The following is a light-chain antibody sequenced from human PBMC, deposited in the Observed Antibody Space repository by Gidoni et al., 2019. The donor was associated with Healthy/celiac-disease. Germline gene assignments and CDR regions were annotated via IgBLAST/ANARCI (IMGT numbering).Light chain of an antibody. CDR3: QQYYSTPRT. CDR1: QSVVYSSNNKNY. V-gene: IGKV4-1*01. J-gene: IGKJ1*01. CDR2: WAS. Sequence: DIVMTQSPASLAVSLGERATINCKSSQSVVYSSNNKNYLAWYQQKPGQPPKLLIYWASTRESGVPERFSGSGSGTDFNLTISSLQAEDVAVYYCQQYYSTPRTFGQGTKVEIK.